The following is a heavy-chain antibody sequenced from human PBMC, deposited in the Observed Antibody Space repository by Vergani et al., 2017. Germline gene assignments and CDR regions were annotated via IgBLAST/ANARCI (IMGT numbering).Heavy chain of an antibody. CDR1: GFTFTAHG. V-gene: IGHV3-23*01. CDR2: ISGQNFRT. D-gene: IGHD2-21*01. CDR3: AGLYGDDGFSPF. J-gene: IGHJ4*02. Sequence: EVQLLESGGGSAQPGESLRLSCVASGFTFTAHGLNWVRQAPGKGLEWVSGISGQNFRTHYADSVKGRFTISRDDSKNTVYLQINSLSAEDTDFYYCAGLYGDDGFSPFWGQGTLVTVSS.